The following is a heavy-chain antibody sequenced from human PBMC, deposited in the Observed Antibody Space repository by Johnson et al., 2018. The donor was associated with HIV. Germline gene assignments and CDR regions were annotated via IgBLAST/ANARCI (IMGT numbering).Heavy chain of an antibody. CDR2: IRYDGSYR. J-gene: IGHJ3*02. Sequence: QVQLVESGGGVVQPGESLRLSCAASGFTFSSYGMHWVRQAPGKGLEWVAFIRYDGSYRYYADSVKGRFTISRDNSKNTLHLQMNNLRAEDTAVYYCAKGPITDDAFDIWGQGTMVPSLQ. V-gene: IGHV3-30*02. D-gene: IGHD5-12*01. CDR3: AKGPITDDAFDI. CDR1: GFTFSSYG.